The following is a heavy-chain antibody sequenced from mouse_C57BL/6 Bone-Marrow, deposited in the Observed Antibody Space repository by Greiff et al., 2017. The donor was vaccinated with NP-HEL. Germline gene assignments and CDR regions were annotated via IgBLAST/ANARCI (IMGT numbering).Heavy chain of an antibody. CDR1: GYTFTDYY. CDR3: ARELRGDWYFDV. V-gene: IGHV1-19*01. Sequence: EVQLQQSGPVLVKPGASVKMSCKASGYTFTDYYMNWVKQSHGKSLEWIGVINPYNGGTSYNQKFKGKATLTVDKSSSTAYMELNSLTSEDSAVYYCARELRGDWYFDVWGTGTTVTVSS. D-gene: IGHD1-1*01. CDR2: INPYNGGT. J-gene: IGHJ1*03.